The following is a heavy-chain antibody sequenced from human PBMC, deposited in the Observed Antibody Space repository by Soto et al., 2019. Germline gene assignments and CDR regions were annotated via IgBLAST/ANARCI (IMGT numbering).Heavy chain of an antibody. V-gene: IGHV1-69*13. Sequence: SVKVSCKASGGTFSSYAISWVRQAPGQGLEWMGGIIPIFGTANYAQKFQGRVTITADESTSTAYMELSSLRSEDTAVYYCASNYYDILTGSRILYYYGMDVWGQGTTVTVSS. CDR1: GGTFSSYA. J-gene: IGHJ6*02. CDR3: ASNYYDILTGSRILYYYGMDV. CDR2: IIPIFGTA. D-gene: IGHD3-9*01.